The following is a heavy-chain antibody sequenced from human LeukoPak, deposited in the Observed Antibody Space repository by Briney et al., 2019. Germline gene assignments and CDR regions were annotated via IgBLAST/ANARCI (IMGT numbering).Heavy chain of an antibody. CDR3: GRYIVVVPAANKNDYYYYGMDV. CDR2: ISAYNGDT. V-gene: IGHV1-18*01. Sequence: ASVKVSCKASGYTFTSYGISWVRQAPGQGHEWMGWISAYNGDTKYAQKHQGRVTMTTDTSTSTAYMELRSLRSDDTAVYYCGRYIVVVPAANKNDYYYYGMDVWGQGTTVTVSS. J-gene: IGHJ6*02. CDR1: GYTFTSYG. D-gene: IGHD2-2*01.